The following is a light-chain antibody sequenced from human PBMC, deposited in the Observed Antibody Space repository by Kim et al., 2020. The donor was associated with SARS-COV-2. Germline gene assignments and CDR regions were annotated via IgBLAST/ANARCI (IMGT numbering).Light chain of an antibody. CDR3: QQSYSTPPYT. CDR2: LAS. CDR1: QSISSD. V-gene: IGKV1-39*01. J-gene: IGKJ2*01. Sequence: DIQMTQSPSSLSASVGDTLTIACRASQSISSDLSWYQQKPGKAPKLLIYLASNLQSGVPSRFSGSGSGTDFTLTITNLQPEDLATYYCQQSYSTPPYTFGQGTKLEI.